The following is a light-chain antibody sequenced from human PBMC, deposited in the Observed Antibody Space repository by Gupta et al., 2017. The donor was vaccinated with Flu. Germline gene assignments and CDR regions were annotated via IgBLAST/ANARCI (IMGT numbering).Light chain of an antibody. CDR2: AAS. CDR1: QSISSY. Sequence: DIQMTQSPSSLSASVGDRVTITCRASQSISSYLNWYQQKPGKAPKLLIYAASRLQSGVPSRFSGSGSGTDFTLTISSLQPEDFATYYCQQRDSTPYSFGQGTKLEIK. V-gene: IGKV1-39*01. J-gene: IGKJ2*03. CDR3: QQRDSTPYS.